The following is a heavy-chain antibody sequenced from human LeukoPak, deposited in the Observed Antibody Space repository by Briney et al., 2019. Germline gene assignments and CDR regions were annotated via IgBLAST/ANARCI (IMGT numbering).Heavy chain of an antibody. Sequence: GGSLRPSCAASGFTFDDYAMNWVRQAQGKGLEWVSGICWNSGSIGYADSVKGRFTISRDNAKNSLYLQMNSLRAEDTALYYCAKDNSSSWYVVYYYYGMDVWGQGTTVTVSS. V-gene: IGHV3-9*01. CDR2: ICWNSGSI. CDR3: AKDNSSSWYVVYYYYGMDV. D-gene: IGHD6-13*01. CDR1: GFTFDDYA. J-gene: IGHJ6*02.